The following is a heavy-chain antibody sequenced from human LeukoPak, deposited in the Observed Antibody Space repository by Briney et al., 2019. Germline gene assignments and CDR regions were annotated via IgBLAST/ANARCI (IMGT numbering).Heavy chain of an antibody. V-gene: IGHV1-46*03. CDR1: GYTFTSYY. D-gene: IGHD6-13*01. Sequence: ASVKVSCKASGYTFTSYYMHWVRQAPGQGLEWMGIINPSGGSTSYAQKFQGRVTMTRDTSTSTVYMELSSLRSEDTAVYYCARDSGSSSWSGNAGDYWGQGTLVTVSS. J-gene: IGHJ4*02. CDR3: ARDSGSSSWSGNAGDY. CDR2: INPSGGST.